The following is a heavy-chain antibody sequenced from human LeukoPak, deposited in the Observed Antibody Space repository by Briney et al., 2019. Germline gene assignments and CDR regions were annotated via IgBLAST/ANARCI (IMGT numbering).Heavy chain of an antibody. CDR1: GYTFTGYY. J-gene: IGHJ4*02. Sequence: ASVKVSCKASGYTFTGYYMHWVRQAPGQGLEWMGWINPNSGGTNYAQKFQGRVTMTRDTSISTAYMELSRLRSDDTAVYYCARLSCSSTSCYHYWGQGTLVTVSS. V-gene: IGHV1-2*02. D-gene: IGHD2-2*01. CDR2: INPNSGGT. CDR3: ARLSCSSTSCYHY.